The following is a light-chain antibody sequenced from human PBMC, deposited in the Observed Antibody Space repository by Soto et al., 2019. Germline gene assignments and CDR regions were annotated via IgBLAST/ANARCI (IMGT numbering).Light chain of an antibody. Sequence: QVTKSPSPLSASVGDRVTITCRASQSISSYLNWYQQKPGKPPKLLIYAASSLQSGVPSRFSGSGSGTDFTLTISLLPDEDFATYCHQDSYCTSPTFGQGTKVDIK. J-gene: IGKJ1*01. CDR1: QSISSY. CDR2: AAS. CDR3: QDSYCTSPT. V-gene: IGKV1-39*01.